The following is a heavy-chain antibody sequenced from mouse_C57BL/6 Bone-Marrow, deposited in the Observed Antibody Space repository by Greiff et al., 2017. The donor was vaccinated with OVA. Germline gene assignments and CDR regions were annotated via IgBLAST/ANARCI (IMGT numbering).Heavy chain of an antibody. Sequence: QVQLKESGAELARPGASVKLSCKASGYTFTSYGISWVKQRTGQGLEWIGEIYPRSGNTYYNEKFKGKATLTADKSTSTAYMKLRSLASEDSSVDCCAKWWVLHWYFDGWGTGTTVTVSS. CDR2: IYPRSGNT. CDR3: AKWWVLHWYFDG. D-gene: IGHD2-3*01. J-gene: IGHJ1*03. CDR1: GYTFTSYG. V-gene: IGHV1-81*01.